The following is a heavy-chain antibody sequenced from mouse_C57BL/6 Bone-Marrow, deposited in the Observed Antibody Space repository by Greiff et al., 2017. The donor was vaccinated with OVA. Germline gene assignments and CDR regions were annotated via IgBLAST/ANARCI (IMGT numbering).Heavy chain of an antibody. CDR3: ARMRLSGYADGYFDY. CDR2: INPSTGGT. CDR1: GYSFTGYY. Sequence: EVKLVESGPELVKPGASVKISCKASGYSFTGYYMNWVKQSPEKSLEWIGEINPSTGGTTYNQKFKAKATLTVDKSSSTAYMQLKSLTSEDSAVYYCARMRLSGYADGYFDYWGQGTTLTVSS. V-gene: IGHV1-42*01. J-gene: IGHJ2*01. D-gene: IGHD2-2*01.